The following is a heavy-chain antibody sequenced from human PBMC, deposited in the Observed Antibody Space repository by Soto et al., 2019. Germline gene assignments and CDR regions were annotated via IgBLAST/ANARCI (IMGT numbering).Heavy chain of an antibody. CDR2: ISYDGNKE. Sequence: QVQLVESGGGVVQPGRSLRLSCSASGFIFGTYGMDWVRQAPGKGPEWVALISYDGNKEFYADSVKGRFTISRDNSRNTLYLHMNSLKPEDTAMYYCAKETATSVDYYYFYGLDVWGPGTTVSVSS. J-gene: IGHJ6*02. CDR3: AKETATSVDYYYFYGLDV. CDR1: GFIFGTYG. V-gene: IGHV3-30*18. D-gene: IGHD1-1*01.